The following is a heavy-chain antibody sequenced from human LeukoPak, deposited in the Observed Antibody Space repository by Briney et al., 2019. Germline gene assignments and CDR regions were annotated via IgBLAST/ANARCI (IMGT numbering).Heavy chain of an antibody. CDR2: NLPIFGIA. CDR1: GGTLSSYA. D-gene: IGHD4-17*01. J-gene: IGHJ3*02. CDR3: ARVLSDDYGDENLFDI. Sequence: ASVNVSCKASGGTLSSYAISWVRPAPGQGLGWMWRNLPIFGIASYAQKFQGRVTITADKSTCTAYMALSRLRSEDTAVYYCARVLSDDYGDENLFDIWGQGTMVTVSS. V-gene: IGHV1-69*04.